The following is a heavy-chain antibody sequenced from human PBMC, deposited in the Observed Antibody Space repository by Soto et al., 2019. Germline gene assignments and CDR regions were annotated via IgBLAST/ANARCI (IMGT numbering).Heavy chain of an antibody. V-gene: IGHV1-18*04. CDR2: ISTYNTNT. D-gene: IGHD4-17*01. CDR1: GEFFTTYG. J-gene: IGHJ4*02. CDR3: ARWAGRVRDFGGPFDY. Sequence: QVELVQSGAEVKNPGASVTVSCKASGEFFTTYGISWVRQAPGQGLEWMGWISTYNTNTIYAPKFQGRLLLTADTSTTTAHMELRSLRPDDAAVYYCARWAGRVRDFGGPFDYWGQGSLVTVSP.